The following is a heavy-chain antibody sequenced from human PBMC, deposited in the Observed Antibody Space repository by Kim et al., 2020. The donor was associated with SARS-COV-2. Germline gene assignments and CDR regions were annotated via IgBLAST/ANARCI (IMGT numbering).Heavy chain of an antibody. Sequence: GGSLRLSCAASGFTFSSYWMSWVRQAPGKGLEWVANIKQDGSEKYYVDSVKGRFTISRDNAKNSLYLQMNSLRAEDTAVYYCASEARWELLPDENYFDYWGQGTLVTVSS. CDR3: ASEARWELLPDENYFDY. V-gene: IGHV3-7*01. CDR2: IKQDGSEK. J-gene: IGHJ4*02. CDR1: GFTFSSYW. D-gene: IGHD1-26*01.